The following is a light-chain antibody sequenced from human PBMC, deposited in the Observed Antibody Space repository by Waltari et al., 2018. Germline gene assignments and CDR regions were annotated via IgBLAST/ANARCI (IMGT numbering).Light chain of an antibody. CDR3: QQYDDWPPLT. J-gene: IGKJ4*01. V-gene: IGKV3-15*01. CDR1: QSVSTN. CDR2: GAS. Sequence: EIVMTQSPATLSVSPGERATLSCRASQSVSTNLAWYQQKPGQAPRLLIHGASTRATGIPVRFSGSGSGTEFTLTISSLQSEDFAIYYCQQYDDWPPLTFGRGTKVEIK.